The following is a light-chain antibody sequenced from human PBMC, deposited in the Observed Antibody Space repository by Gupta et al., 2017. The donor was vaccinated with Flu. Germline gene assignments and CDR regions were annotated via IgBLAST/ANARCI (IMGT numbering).Light chain of an antibody. CDR2: GAS. CDR3: QQVGSIPFT. V-gene: IGKV3-20*01. J-gene: IGKJ3*01. Sequence: EIVLTQFPGTLSLSPGESATLSCRASEGVTSNYLGWYQHKPGQPPRLLMSGASDRANGIPDRFSGAGSGTDFTLTISRREPEDFAVYYCQQVGSIPFTFGHGTRVDIK. CDR1: EGVTSNY.